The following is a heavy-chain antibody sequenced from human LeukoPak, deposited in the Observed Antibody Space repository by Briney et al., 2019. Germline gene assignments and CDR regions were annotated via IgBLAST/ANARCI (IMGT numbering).Heavy chain of an antibody. J-gene: IGHJ5*02. Sequence: GASVKVFCKASGGTFSSYAISWVRQAPGQGLEWMGRIIPILGIANYAQKFQGRVTITADKSTSTAYMELSSLRSEDTAVYYCARASGYYDSSGYLSAWGQGTLVTVSS. CDR3: ARASGYYDSSGYLSA. CDR1: GGTFSSYA. CDR2: IIPILGIA. V-gene: IGHV1-69*04. D-gene: IGHD3-22*01.